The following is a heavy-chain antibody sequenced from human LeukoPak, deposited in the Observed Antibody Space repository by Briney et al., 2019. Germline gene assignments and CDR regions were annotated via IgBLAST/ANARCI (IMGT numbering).Heavy chain of an antibody. CDR3: ARDGRCGSTSCYGWIDP. Sequence: GGSLRLSCAASGFSLSSYAMHWVRQAPGKGLEWVALISYDGSNKYYADSVKGRFTISRDNSKNTLYLQMSSLRAEDTAMYYCARDGRCGSTSCYGWIDPWGQGTLVTVSS. J-gene: IGHJ5*02. CDR1: GFSLSSYA. CDR2: ISYDGSNK. D-gene: IGHD2-2*01. V-gene: IGHV3-30*04.